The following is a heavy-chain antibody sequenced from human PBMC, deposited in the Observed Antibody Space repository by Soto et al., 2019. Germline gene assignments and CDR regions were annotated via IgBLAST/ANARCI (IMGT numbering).Heavy chain of an antibody. CDR2: IYYSGST. D-gene: IGHD3-22*01. Sequence: SETLSLTCTVSGGSISSYYWSWIRQPPGKGLEWIGYIYYSGSTNYNPTLKSRVTISVDTSKNQFSLKLSSVTAADTAVYYCAREATMIVYDYWGQGTLVTVSS. J-gene: IGHJ4*02. CDR3: AREATMIVYDY. V-gene: IGHV4-59*01. CDR1: GGSISSYY.